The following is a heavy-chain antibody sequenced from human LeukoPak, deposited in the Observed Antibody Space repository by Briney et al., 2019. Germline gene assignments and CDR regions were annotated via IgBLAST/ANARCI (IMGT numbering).Heavy chain of an antibody. J-gene: IGHJ4*02. D-gene: IGHD3-22*01. Sequence: SVKVSCKASGGTFSSYAISWVRQAPGQGLEWMGGIIPIFGTANYAQKFQGRVTITTDGSTSTAYMELSSLRSEDTAVYYCARGRLGYYDSSDFDYWGQGTLVTVSS. V-gene: IGHV1-69*05. CDR2: IIPIFGTA. CDR1: GGTFSSYA. CDR3: ARGRLGYYDSSDFDY.